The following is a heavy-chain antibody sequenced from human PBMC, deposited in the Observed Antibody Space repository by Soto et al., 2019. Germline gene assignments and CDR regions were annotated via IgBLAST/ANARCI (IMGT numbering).Heavy chain of an antibody. V-gene: IGHV3-23*01. D-gene: IGHD2-21*02. CDR2: ISGSGGST. Sequence: GGSLRLSCAASGFTSSNYAMSWVRQAPGKGLEWVSTISGSGGSTYYADSVKGRFTISRDNSKNTLFLQMNSLRAEDTAVYYCAKVSTYFVVVTAKTYNWFDPWGQGTLVTVSS. CDR3: AKVSTYFVVVTAKTYNWFDP. CDR1: GFTSSNYA. J-gene: IGHJ5*02.